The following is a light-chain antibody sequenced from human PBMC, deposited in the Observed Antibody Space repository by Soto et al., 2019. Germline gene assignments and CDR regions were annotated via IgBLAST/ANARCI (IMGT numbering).Light chain of an antibody. J-gene: IGLJ3*02. V-gene: IGLV1-47*01. CDR1: SSNIGSNY. Sequence: QSVLTQPPSASGTPGQRVTISCSGSSSNIGSNYVYWYQQLPGTAPKLLIYRNNQRPSGVRDRFSGSKSGTSASLAISGLRSEDEADYYCAAWDDSLSSWVFGGGTKLTVL. CDR3: AAWDDSLSSWV. CDR2: RNN.